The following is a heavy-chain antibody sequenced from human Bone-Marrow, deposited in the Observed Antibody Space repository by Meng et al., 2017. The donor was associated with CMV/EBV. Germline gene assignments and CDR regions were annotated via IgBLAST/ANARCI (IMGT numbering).Heavy chain of an antibody. CDR2: ISSSSSTI. Sequence: GGSPRFSCAASGFTFSNYSMNWFRQAPGKGLEWVSYISSSSSTIYYADSVKGRFTMSRDNAKNSWYLQRNSLRAEDTAVYYWGRCTCGSSLTDYWGQGTMVTVSS. CDR3: GRCTCGSSLTDY. CDR1: GFTFSNYS. V-gene: IGHV3-48*04. J-gene: IGHJ4*02. D-gene: IGHD6-6*01.